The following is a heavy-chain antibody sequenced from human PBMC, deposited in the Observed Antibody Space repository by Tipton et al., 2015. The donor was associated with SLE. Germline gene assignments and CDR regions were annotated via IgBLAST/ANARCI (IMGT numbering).Heavy chain of an antibody. CDR2: IYTSGST. D-gene: IGHD6-13*01. J-gene: IGHJ4*02. Sequence: TLSLTCTVSGGSISSGSYYWSWIRQPAGKGLEWIGRIYTSGSTNYNPSLKSRVTISVDTSKNQFSLKLTSVTAADTAVYYCARETHAGSIAAAATGGFDYWGQGTLVTVSS. V-gene: IGHV4-61*02. CDR3: ARETHAGSIAAAATGGFDY. CDR1: GGSISSGSYY.